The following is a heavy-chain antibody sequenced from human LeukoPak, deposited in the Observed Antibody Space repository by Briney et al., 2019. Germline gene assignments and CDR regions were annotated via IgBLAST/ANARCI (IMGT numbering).Heavy chain of an antibody. V-gene: IGHV3-30-3*01. J-gene: IGHJ3*02. CDR3: AREILTGYAFDI. CDR1: GFTFSTYA. CDR2: ISYDGTNK. Sequence: GRSLRLSCAASGFTFSTYAMHWVRQAPGKGLDWVAFISYDGTNKYCADSVKGRFTISRDNSKNTLYLQMNSLRAEDTALYYCAREILTGYAFDIWGQGTMVTVSS. D-gene: IGHD7-27*01.